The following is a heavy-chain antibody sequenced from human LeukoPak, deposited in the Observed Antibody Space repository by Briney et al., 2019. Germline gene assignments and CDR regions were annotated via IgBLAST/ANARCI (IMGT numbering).Heavy chain of an antibody. J-gene: IGHJ4*02. Sequence: EASVKVSCKASGYTFTSYGISWVRQAPGQGLERMGWITAYSGHTNYAQKLQGRVTMTTDTSASTADMELRSLRSDDTAVYYCARDRETLGYCSSSTCLAAGSDYWGQGTLVTVSS. V-gene: IGHV1-18*01. CDR2: ITAYSGHT. D-gene: IGHD2-2*01. CDR1: GYTFTSYG. CDR3: ARDRETLGYCSSSTCLAAGSDY.